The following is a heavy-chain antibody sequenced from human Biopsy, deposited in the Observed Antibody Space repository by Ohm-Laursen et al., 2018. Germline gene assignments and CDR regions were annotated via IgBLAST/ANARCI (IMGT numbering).Heavy chain of an antibody. CDR3: AKDLGRGLLVRASIFEY. Sequence: SLRLSCSASRFTFPSHPMHWGRQAPGTGVGWGAVISFYGSGEYFADSLQGRFIISRDNSKNTVDLQMNSLRAEDTAVYYCAKDLGRGLLVRASIFEYWGQGTLVTVSS. D-gene: IGHD7-27*01. CDR2: ISFYGSGE. V-gene: IGHV3-30*04. CDR1: RFTFPSHP. J-gene: IGHJ4*02.